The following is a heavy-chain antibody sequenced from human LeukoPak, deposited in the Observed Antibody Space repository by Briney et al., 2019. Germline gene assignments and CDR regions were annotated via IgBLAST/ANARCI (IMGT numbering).Heavy chain of an antibody. CDR3: ARTYGYITSYYFDY. CDR1: GYTFTGYY. V-gene: IGHV1-2*02. Sequence: ASVKASCKAAGYTFTGYYMHWVRQAPGQGKEWMGWINPNSGGTNYAQKFQGRVTMTRDTSISTAYMELSRLRSDDTAVYYCARTYGYITSYYFDYWGQGTLVTVSS. D-gene: IGHD5-24*01. CDR2: INPNSGGT. J-gene: IGHJ4*02.